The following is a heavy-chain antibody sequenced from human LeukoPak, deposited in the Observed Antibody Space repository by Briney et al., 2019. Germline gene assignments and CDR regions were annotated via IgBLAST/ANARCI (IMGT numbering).Heavy chain of an antibody. J-gene: IGHJ4*02. CDR2: ISAYNGNT. CDR1: GYTFTSYG. CDR3: ARDKVVFGVPTVFDY. V-gene: IGHV1-18*01. Sequence: ASVKVSCKASGYTFTSYGISWVRQAPGQELEWRVWISAYNGNTNYAQKLQGRVTLTTDSTTSTAYMELRSLRSDDTAVYYCARDKVVFGVPTVFDYWGQGTLVTVSS. D-gene: IGHD3-3*01.